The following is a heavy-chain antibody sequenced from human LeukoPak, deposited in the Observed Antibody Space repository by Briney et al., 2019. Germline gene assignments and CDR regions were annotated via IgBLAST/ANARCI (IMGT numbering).Heavy chain of an antibody. CDR2: INNDGRSI. CDR1: GFTFDNYW. J-gene: IGHJ5*02. Sequence: GGSLRLSCAASGFTFDNYWMHWVRQVPGKEPVGVSRINNDGRSIAYAGFVKGRFTISRDNAKNTLYLQMNRLSAEDTAVYYCARGGRGWFDPWGQGTLVTVSS. CDR3: ARGGRGWFDP. D-gene: IGHD1-26*01. V-gene: IGHV3-74*03.